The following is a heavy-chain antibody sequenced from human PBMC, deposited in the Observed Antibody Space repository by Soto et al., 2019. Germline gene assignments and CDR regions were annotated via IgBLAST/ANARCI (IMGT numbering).Heavy chain of an antibody. D-gene: IGHD5-18*01. CDR1: GGSISSSF. J-gene: IGHJ6*02. CDR2: ISYSGST. CDR3: ARGHRAMEYYYYYGMDV. Sequence: LSLTCSVSGGSISSSFWSWIRQPPGKELGWIGYISYSGSTTYNPSLKSRITLSVDTSKNQFSLRVASVTAADTAVYYCARGHRAMEYYYYYGMDVWGQGTTVTVSS. V-gene: IGHV4-59*01.